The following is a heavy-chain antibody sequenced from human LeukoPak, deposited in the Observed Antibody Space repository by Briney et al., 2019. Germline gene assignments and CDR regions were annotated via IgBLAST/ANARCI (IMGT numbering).Heavy chain of an antibody. D-gene: IGHD6-13*01. J-gene: IGHJ4*02. CDR3: ARRRAEAAGFDY. CDR1: GFSLGTSGVG. V-gene: IGHV2-5*02. CDR2: IYWDDDK. Sequence: SGPTLVNPTQTLTPTCTFSGFSLGTSGVGVGWIRQPPGKALEWLALIYWDDDKRYSPSLKSRLTISKDTSKNQVVLTMTNMDPVDTATYYCARRRAEAAGFDYWGQGTLVTVSS.